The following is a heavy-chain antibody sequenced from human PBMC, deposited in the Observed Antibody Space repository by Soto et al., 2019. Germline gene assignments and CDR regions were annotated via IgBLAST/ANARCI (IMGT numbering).Heavy chain of an antibody. CDR1: GYSFTKYW. CDR3: ARRGDSSGYMDY. D-gene: IGHD3-22*01. Sequence: GESLKMSCQGSGYSFTKYWISWVRQMPGKGLEWMGIIYPGDSDTRYSPSFQGQVTISADKSISTAYLQWSSLKASDTAIYYCARRGDSSGYMDYWGQGRLVTVSS. J-gene: IGHJ4*02. V-gene: IGHV5-51*01. CDR2: IYPGDSDT.